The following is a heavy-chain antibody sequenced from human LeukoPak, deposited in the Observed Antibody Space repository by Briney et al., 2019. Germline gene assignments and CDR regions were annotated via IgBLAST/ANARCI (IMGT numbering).Heavy chain of an antibody. D-gene: IGHD6-19*01. CDR1: GFTFDDYA. J-gene: IGHJ4*02. CDR3: AKGADPLTWRMMTVAGTRFDY. Sequence: GGSLRLSCAASGFTFDDYAMHWVRQAPGKGLEWVSLISGDGGGTYYAGSVKGRFTISRDNSKNSLYLQMNSLRTEDTALYYCAKGADPLTWRMMTVAGTRFDYWGQGTLVTVSS. V-gene: IGHV3-43*02. CDR2: ISGDGGGT.